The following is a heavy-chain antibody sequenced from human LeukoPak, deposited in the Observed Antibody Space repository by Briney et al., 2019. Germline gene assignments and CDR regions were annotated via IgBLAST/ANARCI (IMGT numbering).Heavy chain of an antibody. CDR2: INHSGST. Sequence: TSETLSLTCTVSGGSISGYYWSWIRQPPGKGLEWIGEINHSGSTNYNPSLKSRVTISVDTSKNQFSLKLSSVTAADTAVYYCATGWATTVTTYWFDPWGQGTLVTVSS. V-gene: IGHV4-34*01. J-gene: IGHJ5*02. CDR1: GGSISGYY. CDR3: ATGWATTVTTYWFDP. D-gene: IGHD4-17*01.